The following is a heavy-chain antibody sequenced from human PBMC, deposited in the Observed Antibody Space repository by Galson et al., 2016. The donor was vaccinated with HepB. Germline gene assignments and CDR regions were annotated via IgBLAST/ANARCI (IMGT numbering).Heavy chain of an antibody. CDR1: GGSISSGGYY. J-gene: IGHJ4*02. CDR2: IYYSGNA. CDR3: ARATFFFGEDYDSSGYYPSYFDY. V-gene: IGHV4-31*03. D-gene: IGHD3-22*01. Sequence: TLSLTCTVSGGSISSGGYYWSWIRQHPGKGLEWIGYIYYSGNAYYNPSLKSRVTISVDTSKNQFSLKLSSVTAADTAVYYCARATFFFGEDYDSSGYYPSYFDYWGQGTLVTVSS.